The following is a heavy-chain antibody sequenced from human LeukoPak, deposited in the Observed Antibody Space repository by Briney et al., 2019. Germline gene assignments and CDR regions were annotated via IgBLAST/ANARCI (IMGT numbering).Heavy chain of an antibody. D-gene: IGHD6-19*01. CDR1: GFTFSDYY. CDR3: ARDFSSGGDKPGIAVAGLEVY. V-gene: IGHV3-11*04. CDR2: ISSSGSTI. J-gene: IGHJ4*02. Sequence: GGSLRLSCAASGFTFSDYYMSWIRQAPGKGLEWVSYISSSGSTIYYADSVKGRFTISRDNAKNSLYLQMNSLRAEDTAVYYCARDFSSGGDKPGIAVAGLEVYWGQGTLVTVSS.